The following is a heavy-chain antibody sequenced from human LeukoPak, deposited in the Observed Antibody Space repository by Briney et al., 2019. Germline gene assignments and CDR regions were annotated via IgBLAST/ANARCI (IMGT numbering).Heavy chain of an antibody. J-gene: IGHJ4*02. CDR2: VGISGDT. CDR3: VRGGIQVSGIDEIDY. V-gene: IGHV3-13*01. Sequence: PGGSLRLSCAASGFTFRSYDMHWVRQVTGKGLEWVSAVGISGDTYYAGSVKGRFTISRENAKNSLCLQMNSLTAGGTAVYYCVRGGIQVSGIDEIDYWGQGTLVTVSS. D-gene: IGHD6-19*01. CDR1: GFTFRSYD.